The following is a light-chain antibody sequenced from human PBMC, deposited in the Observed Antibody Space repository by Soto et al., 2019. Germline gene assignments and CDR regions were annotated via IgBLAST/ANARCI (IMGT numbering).Light chain of an antibody. CDR2: DVS. CDR1: SSDVGGYNH. Sequence: QSALTQPASVSGSPGQSITISCTGTSSDVGGYNHVSWYQQHPGKVPKLMIYDVSNRPSGVSNRFSGSKSGNTASLTISGLQPEDEADYYCCSYTSSTTRLFGGGTKLTVL. V-gene: IGLV2-14*01. CDR3: CSYTSSTTRL. J-gene: IGLJ2*01.